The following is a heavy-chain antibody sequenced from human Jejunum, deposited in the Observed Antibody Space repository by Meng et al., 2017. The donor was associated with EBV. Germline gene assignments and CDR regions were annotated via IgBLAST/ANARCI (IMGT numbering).Heavy chain of an antibody. CDR1: GSTFSSSA. CDR3: AKLTRA. V-gene: IGHV3-23*04. J-gene: IGHJ5*02. Sequence: EVQLGEAGGGLVQPGGALRLSCAASGSTFSSSAMSWVRQAPGKGLEWVSSIGGSGGATYYADSVKGRFTISRDNSKSTLYLQMNSLRAEDTAVYYCAKLTRAWGQGTLVTVSS. D-gene: IGHD1/OR15-1a*01. CDR2: IGGSGGAT.